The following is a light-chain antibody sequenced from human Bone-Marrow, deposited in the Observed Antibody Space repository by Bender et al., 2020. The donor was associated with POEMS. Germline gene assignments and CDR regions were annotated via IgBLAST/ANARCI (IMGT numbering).Light chain of an antibody. Sequence: QSALTQPASVSGSPGQSITISCTGASSDVGAYNLVSWYQQHPGKAPKLLIYEVRKRPSGVSNRFSGSKSGTSASLAISGLQSEDEADYYCVAWDASLNGWVFGGGTKLTVL. V-gene: IGLV2-14*02. CDR3: VAWDASLNGWV. CDR1: SSDVGAYNL. CDR2: EVR. J-gene: IGLJ3*02.